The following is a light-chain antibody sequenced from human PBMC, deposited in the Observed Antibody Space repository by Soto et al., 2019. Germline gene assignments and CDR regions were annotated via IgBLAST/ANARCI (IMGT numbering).Light chain of an antibody. CDR2: GAS. V-gene: IGKV3-20*01. CDR1: QSVSSTY. CDR3: QQHGTSPFT. J-gene: IGKJ3*01. Sequence: EIVLTQSPGTLSWSSGGRATLSCRANQSVSSTYLSWYQQKPGQAPRRLIYGASSRATGIPDRFSGSGSGTDFTLTISRLEPEDFAVYYCQQHGTSPFTFGPGTKVDI.